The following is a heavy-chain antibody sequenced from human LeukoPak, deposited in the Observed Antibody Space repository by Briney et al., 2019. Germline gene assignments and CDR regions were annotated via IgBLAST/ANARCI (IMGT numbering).Heavy chain of an antibody. J-gene: IGHJ4*02. V-gene: IGHV1-2*06. Sequence: ASVKVSCKASGYTFTGYYMHWVRQAPGQGLEWMGRINPNSGGTNYAQKFQGRVTMTRDTSISTAYMELSRLRSEDTAVYYCARLTYYYDSSGYYYFDYWGQGTLVTVSS. CDR1: GYTFTGYY. CDR3: ARLTYYYDSSGYYYFDY. CDR2: INPNSGGT. D-gene: IGHD3-22*01.